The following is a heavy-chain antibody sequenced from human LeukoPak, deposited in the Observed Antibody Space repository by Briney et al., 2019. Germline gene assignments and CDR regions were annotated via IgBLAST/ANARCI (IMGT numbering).Heavy chain of an antibody. CDR3: ARAYSSYTPSDY. J-gene: IGHJ4*02. D-gene: IGHD6-6*01. CDR2: IYYSGST. V-gene: IGHV4-59*01. Sequence: SETLSLTCTVSGGSISSYYCSWIRQPPGKGLEWIGYIYYSGSTNYNPSLKSRVTISVDTSKNQFSLKLSSVTAADTAVYYCARAYSSYTPSDYWGQGTLVTVFS. CDR1: GGSISSYY.